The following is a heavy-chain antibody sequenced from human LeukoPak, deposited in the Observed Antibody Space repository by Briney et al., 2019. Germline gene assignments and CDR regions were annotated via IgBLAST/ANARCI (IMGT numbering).Heavy chain of an antibody. CDR2: INSDGRCT. V-gene: IGHV3-74*01. D-gene: IGHD2-8*01. J-gene: IGHJ4*02. CDR3: ARDGPCINGVCYTDFDS. CDR1: GFTFSDYW. Sequence: GSLRLSCAAAGFTFSDYWMHWVRQAPGKGLVGVSQINSDGRCTTYADSVKGRFTISRDNSKNTLSLKMNNREAEDTAVYYCARDGPCINGVCYTDFDSWGQGTLVTVSS.